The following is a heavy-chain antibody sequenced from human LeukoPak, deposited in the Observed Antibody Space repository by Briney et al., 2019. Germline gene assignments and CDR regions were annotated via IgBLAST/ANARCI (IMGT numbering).Heavy chain of an antibody. D-gene: IGHD4-23*01. CDR1: GGSISSGSYY. V-gene: IGHV4-61*02. CDR2: IYTSGST. CDR3: ARRATVASRPIDY. J-gene: IGHJ4*02. Sequence: SETLSLTCTVSGGSISSGSYYWSWIRQPAGKGLEWIGRIYTSGSTNYNPSLKSRVTISVDTSKNQFSLKLSSVTAADTAVYYCARRATVASRPIDYCGQGTLVTVSS.